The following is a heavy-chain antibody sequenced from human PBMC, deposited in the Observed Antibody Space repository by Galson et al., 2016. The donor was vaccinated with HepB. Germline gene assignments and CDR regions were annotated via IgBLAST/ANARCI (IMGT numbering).Heavy chain of an antibody. D-gene: IGHD2-2*01. CDR2: MNSYEGNT. CDR3: ERVPATYCSGTSCLFDH. CDR1: GFTFDTYD. Sequence: SVKVSCKASGFTFDTYDVSWVRQAPGQGPEWMGIMNSYEGNTHYAQKFQGRVTVTTDTSTSTAYMELRSLRSNDTAVYYCERVPATYCSGTSCLFDHWGQGALVTVSS. J-gene: IGHJ4*02. V-gene: IGHV1-18*01.